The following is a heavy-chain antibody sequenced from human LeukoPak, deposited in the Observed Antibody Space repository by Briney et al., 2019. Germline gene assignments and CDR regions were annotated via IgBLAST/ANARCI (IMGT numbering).Heavy chain of an antibody. CDR2: IKSKTGGGTT. D-gene: IGHD1-26*01. Sequence: GGSLRLSCAASGFTFSNAYMNWVRQAPGKGLEWVGRIKSKTGGGTTDYAAPVKGRFTISRDDSKNTLYLQVNSPKTEDTAVYYCTTKIVGGFDYWGQGTLVTVSS. CDR3: TTKIVGGFDY. CDR1: GFTFSNAY. V-gene: IGHV3-15*07. J-gene: IGHJ4*02.